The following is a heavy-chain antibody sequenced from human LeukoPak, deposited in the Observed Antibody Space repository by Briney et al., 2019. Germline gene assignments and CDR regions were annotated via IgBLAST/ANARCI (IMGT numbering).Heavy chain of an antibody. CDR1: GGSISSYY. CDR2: IYTSGST. V-gene: IGHV4-4*07. Sequence: SETLSLTCTVSGGSISSYYWSWIRQPAGKGLEWIGRIYTSGSTNYKPSLKSRVTISVDTSKNQFSLKLSSVTAADTAVYYCARGGYYGSGNDFRFDPWGQGTLVTVSS. J-gene: IGHJ5*02. D-gene: IGHD3-10*01. CDR3: ARGGYYGSGNDFRFDP.